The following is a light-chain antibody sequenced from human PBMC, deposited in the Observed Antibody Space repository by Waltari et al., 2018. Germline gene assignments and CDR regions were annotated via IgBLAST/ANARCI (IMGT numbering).Light chain of an antibody. CDR3: SSYAGSSKGV. V-gene: IGLV2-23*02. J-gene: IGLJ2*01. CDR1: STHIGTYKR. Sequence: QSALTQPASVSGSPGQSLTLPCTGTSTHIGTYKRASWSQQHPGKAPKLMIYAVSKRPSGVSDRFSGSKSGDMASLTISGLQPEDEAEYFCSSYAGSSKGVFGGGTKVTVL. CDR2: AVS.